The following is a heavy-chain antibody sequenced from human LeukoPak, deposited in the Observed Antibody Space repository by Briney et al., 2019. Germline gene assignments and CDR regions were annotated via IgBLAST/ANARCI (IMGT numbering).Heavy chain of an antibody. D-gene: IGHD6-13*01. Sequence: GGSLRLSCVVSGFTFSSYDMHWVRQAPGKGLEWVAVVSHDGSNTYYGGSVKGRFTISRDNSKNTLYLQMNSLRAEDTALYYCAKEDRRAAGTNSFNYWGQGTLVTVSS. CDR2: VSHDGSNT. V-gene: IGHV3-30*18. CDR3: AKEDRRAAGTNSFNY. J-gene: IGHJ4*02. CDR1: GFTFSSYD.